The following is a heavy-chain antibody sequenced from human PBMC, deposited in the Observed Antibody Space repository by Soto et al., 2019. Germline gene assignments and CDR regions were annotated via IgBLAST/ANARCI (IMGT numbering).Heavy chain of an antibody. CDR2: IIPFSGKS. D-gene: IGHD1-7*01. Sequence: QVRLVQSGAEVKTPGSSVKVSCQASGGSFSTYAIGWVRQAPGQGLEWMGGIIPFSGKSNYAPRFQGRVTLTADRSTTTAYMELSSLRSEDTAVYYCGLSATGTPDDRLDPWGQGALVTVSS. J-gene: IGHJ5*02. CDR1: GGSFSTYA. CDR3: GLSATGTPDDRLDP. V-gene: IGHV1-69*14.